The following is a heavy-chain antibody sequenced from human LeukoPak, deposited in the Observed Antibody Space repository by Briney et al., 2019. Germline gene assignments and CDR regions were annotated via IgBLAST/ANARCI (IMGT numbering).Heavy chain of an antibody. V-gene: IGHV3-30*18. Sequence: GGSLRLSCAASGFTFSSYGMHWVRQAPGKGLEWVAVISYDGSNKYYADSVKGRFTISRDNSKNTLYLQMNSLRVDDTAVYYCAKRIDIAVVPEAATHQAFDVWGQGTMVTVSS. D-gene: IGHD2-2*01. CDR2: ISYDGSNK. CDR1: GFTFSSYG. CDR3: AKRIDIAVVPEAATHQAFDV. J-gene: IGHJ3*01.